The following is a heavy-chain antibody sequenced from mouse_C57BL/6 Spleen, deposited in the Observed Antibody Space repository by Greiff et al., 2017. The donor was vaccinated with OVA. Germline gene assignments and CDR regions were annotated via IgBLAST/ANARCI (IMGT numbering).Heavy chain of an antibody. CDR2: IDPETGGT. CDR3: TRLGGYAMDY. J-gene: IGHJ4*01. V-gene: IGHV1-15*01. D-gene: IGHD4-1*01. Sequence: QVQLQQSGAELVRPGASVTLSCKASGYTFTDYEMHWVKQTPVHGLEWIGAIDPETGGTAYNQKFKGKAILTADKSSSTAYMELRSLTYEDSAVYYCTRLGGYAMDYWGQGTSVTVSS. CDR1: GYTFTDYE.